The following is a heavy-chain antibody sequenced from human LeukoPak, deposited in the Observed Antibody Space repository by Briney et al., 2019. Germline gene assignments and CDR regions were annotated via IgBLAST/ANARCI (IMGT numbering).Heavy chain of an antibody. CDR2: MNPNSGNT. Sequence: ASVKVSCKASGYTFTSYDINWVRQATGQGLEWMGWMNPNSGNTGYAQKFQGWVTMTRDTSISRAYMELSRLRSDDTAVYYCARDLSSGWYYFDYWGQGTLVTVSS. CDR3: ARDLSSGWYYFDY. J-gene: IGHJ4*02. CDR1: GYTFTSYD. D-gene: IGHD6-19*01. V-gene: IGHV1-8*01.